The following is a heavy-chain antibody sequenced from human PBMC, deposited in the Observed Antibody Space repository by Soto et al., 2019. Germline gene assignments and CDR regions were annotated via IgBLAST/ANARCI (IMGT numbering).Heavy chain of an antibody. D-gene: IGHD2-2*01. CDR3: ARLPYCSSTTCYFANY. Sequence: SETLSLTCTVSGGSISSSSYYWGWIHQPPGEGLEWIASIYYSGSTYYNPSLKSRVTISVDTSKNEFSLKLSSVTAADTAVYFCARLPYCSSTTCYFANYWGQGTLVTVSS. CDR1: GGSISSSSYY. CDR2: IYYSGST. J-gene: IGHJ4*02. V-gene: IGHV4-39*01.